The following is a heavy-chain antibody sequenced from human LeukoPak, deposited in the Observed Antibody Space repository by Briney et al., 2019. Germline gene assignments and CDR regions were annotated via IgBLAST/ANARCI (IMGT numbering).Heavy chain of an antibody. D-gene: IGHD6-19*01. V-gene: IGHV1-69*13. CDR1: GGTFSSYA. Sequence: GASGKLSCKASGGTFSSYAISWVRQAPGQGLEWMGGIIPIFGTANYAQKFQGRGTITADESTSTAYMELSSLRSEDTAVYYCARVSVIAVAGLSWFDPWGQGTLVTVSS. CDR2: IIPIFGTA. CDR3: ARVSVIAVAGLSWFDP. J-gene: IGHJ5*02.